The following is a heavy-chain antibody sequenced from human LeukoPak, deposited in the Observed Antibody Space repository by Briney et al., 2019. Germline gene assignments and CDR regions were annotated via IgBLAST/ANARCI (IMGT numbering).Heavy chain of an antibody. J-gene: IGHJ4*02. V-gene: IGHV3-11*01. D-gene: IGHD1-26*01. CDR2: ITSSGSSI. CDR1: GFTLSGYY. Sequence: GGSLRLSCEVSGFTLSGYYMSWFRQAPGKGLEWISYITSSGSSIYYADSVKGRFTISRDNAKNSLYLQMNSLRAEDTAVYYCASLSSGSYHYWGQGTLVTVSS. CDR3: ASLSSGSYHY.